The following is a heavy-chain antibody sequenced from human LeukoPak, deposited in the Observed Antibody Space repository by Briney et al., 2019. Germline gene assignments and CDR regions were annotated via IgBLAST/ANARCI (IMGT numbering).Heavy chain of an antibody. V-gene: IGHV3-30*02. CDR1: GFTFNTYG. CDR3: ARDLGQYYDTSDNWFDP. Sequence: GGSLRLSCAASGFTFNTYGLHWVRQAPGKGLEWVAFIRYNGNDNYYTDSVKGRFTISRDNAKNTLNLQMNSLRAEDTAVYYCARDLGQYYDTSDNWFDPWGQGTLVTVSS. CDR2: IRYNGNDN. J-gene: IGHJ5*02. D-gene: IGHD3-22*01.